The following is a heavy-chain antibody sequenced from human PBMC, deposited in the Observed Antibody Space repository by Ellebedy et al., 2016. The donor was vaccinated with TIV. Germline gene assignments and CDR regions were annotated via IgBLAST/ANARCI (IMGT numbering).Heavy chain of an antibody. J-gene: IGHJ4*02. V-gene: IGHV3-7*01. CDR2: IKQDGSEK. D-gene: IGHD1-26*01. CDR1: GFTFSSYW. Sequence: GGSLRLSCAASGFTFSSYWMSWVRQAPGKGLEWVGNIKQDGSEKNYVDSVKGRFTISRDNAKNSLYLQMDSLRAEDTAVYYCATLTGGGYGKHYFDYWGQGTLVTVSS. CDR3: ATLTGGGYGKHYFDY.